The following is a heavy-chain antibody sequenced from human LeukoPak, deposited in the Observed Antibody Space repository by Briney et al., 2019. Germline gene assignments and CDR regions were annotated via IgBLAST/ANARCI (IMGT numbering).Heavy chain of an antibody. CDR2: IYYSGST. CDR3: ARHGGYDWSDYFDY. D-gene: IGHD5-12*01. V-gene: IGHV4-59*05. CDR1: GGSISSYY. Sequence: SETLFLTCTVSGGSISSYYWSWIRQPPGKGLEWIGSIYYSGSTYYNPSLKSRVTISVDTSKNQFSLKLSSVTAADTAVYYCARHGGYDWSDYFDYWGQGTLVTVSS. J-gene: IGHJ4*02.